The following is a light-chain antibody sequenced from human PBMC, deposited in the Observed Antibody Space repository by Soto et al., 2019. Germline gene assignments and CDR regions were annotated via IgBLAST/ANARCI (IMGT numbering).Light chain of an antibody. CDR1: QIISRC. Sequence: MAESPKNKSASVGDRVTISCRASQIISRCLNWYQQHAGKAPKRLICLASTLQSGVPSRFSGSGSGTDFTLTISSLQREDFATYYCQGSYIVPQTF. V-gene: IGKV1-39*01. CDR3: QGSYIVPQT. J-gene: IGKJ1*01. CDR2: LAS.